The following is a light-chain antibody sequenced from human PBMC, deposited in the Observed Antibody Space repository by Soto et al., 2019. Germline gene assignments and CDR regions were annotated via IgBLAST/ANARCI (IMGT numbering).Light chain of an antibody. CDR2: TPS. CDR1: QSVSSN. Sequence: EIVMTQSPATLSVSPGERATLSCRASQSVSSNLAWYQQKPGQAPKLLIYTPSTRATGIPARFSGSGSGTEFTLTISSLQSEHFAIYYCQQYDNWPLTFGAGTKVDIK. CDR3: QQYDNWPLT. J-gene: IGKJ4*01. V-gene: IGKV3-15*01.